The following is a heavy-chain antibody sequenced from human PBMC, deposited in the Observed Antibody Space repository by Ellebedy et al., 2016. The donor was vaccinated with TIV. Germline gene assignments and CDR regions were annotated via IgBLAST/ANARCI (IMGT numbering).Heavy chain of an antibody. CDR1: GFIFSDHY. CDR3: VRAKPIVGHFVLDH. V-gene: IGHV3-72*01. Sequence: GGSLRLXCAASGFIFSDHYMDWVRQAPGKGLEWVGRSRNKANSYTTEYAASVIGRFTISRDDSVNSVNLQMNSLKTEDTAIYYCVRAKPIVGHFVLDHWGQGALVTVTS. D-gene: IGHD1-26*01. CDR2: SRNKANSYTT. J-gene: IGHJ4*02.